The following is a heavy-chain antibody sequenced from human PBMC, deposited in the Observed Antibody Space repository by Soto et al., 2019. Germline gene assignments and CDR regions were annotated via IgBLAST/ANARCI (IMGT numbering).Heavy chain of an antibody. CDR1: GGAFSTYP. CDR2: IVPVLGVP. D-gene: IGHD3-10*01. J-gene: IGHJ4*02. V-gene: IGHV1-69*04. CDR3: GRDRYAYGSGSTIDN. Sequence: QVQLVQSGAEVMKPGSSVKVSCMPSGGAFSTYPLSWERQAPGQGLEWMGRIVPVLGVPNYAQRFQGRVTMTADKDTNTAYLELSSLRFEDTAVYYCGRDRYAYGSGSTIDNWGQGTLVTVSS.